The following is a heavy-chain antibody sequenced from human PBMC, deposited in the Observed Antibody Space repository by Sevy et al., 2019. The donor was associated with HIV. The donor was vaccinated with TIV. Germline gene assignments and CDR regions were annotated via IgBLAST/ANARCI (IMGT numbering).Heavy chain of an antibody. CDR2: ISNSGGAI. V-gene: IGHV3-11*01. CDR1: GFTLSSYA. J-gene: IGHJ4*02. CDR3: ARRGSGTYELDY. Sequence: GESLKISCAASGFTLSSYAMTWIRQAPGKGLEWISYISNSGGAIYSADSLKGRFTISRDNAKNSLYLQLNSLRAEDTAVYYCARRGSGTYELDYWGQGTLVTVSS. D-gene: IGHD3-10*01.